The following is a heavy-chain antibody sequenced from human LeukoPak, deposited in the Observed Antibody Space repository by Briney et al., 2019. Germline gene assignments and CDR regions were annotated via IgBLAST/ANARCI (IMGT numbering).Heavy chain of an antibody. Sequence: PSETLSLTSTVSGGSISSYYWSWIRQPPGKGLEWIGYIYYSGSTNYNPSLKSRVTISVDTSKNQFSLKLSSVTAADTAVYYCARSFRSWYGWFDPWGQGTLVTVSS. CDR2: IYYSGST. V-gene: IGHV4-59*01. CDR3: ARSFRSWYGWFDP. CDR1: GGSISSYY. D-gene: IGHD6-13*01. J-gene: IGHJ5*02.